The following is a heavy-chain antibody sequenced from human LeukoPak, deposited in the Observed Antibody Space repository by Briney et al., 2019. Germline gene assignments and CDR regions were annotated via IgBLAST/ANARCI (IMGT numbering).Heavy chain of an antibody. CDR3: ARDLGLRGVTNWFDP. V-gene: IGHV1-46*01. D-gene: IGHD3-10*01. CDR2: IDPSGGST. J-gene: IGHJ5*02. Sequence: ASVKVSCKASAYTFSTYLLHWVRQAPGQGLEWMGIIDPSGGSTDYAQKFQGRVTMTRDTSTSTVYMELISLRSEDTAVYYCARDLGLRGVTNWFDPWGQGTLVTVSS. CDR1: AYTFSTYL.